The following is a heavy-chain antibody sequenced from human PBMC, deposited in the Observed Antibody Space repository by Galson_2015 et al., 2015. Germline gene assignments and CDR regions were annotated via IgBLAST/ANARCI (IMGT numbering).Heavy chain of an antibody. J-gene: IGHJ4*02. V-gene: IGHV1-2*06. CDR1: GYTFTGYY. CDR3: ARVWLSSSWSVNYFDY. CDR2: INPNSGGT. Sequence: SVKVSCKASGYTFTGYYMHWVRQAPGQGLEWMGRINPNSGGTNYAQKFQGRVTMTRDTSISTAYMELSRLRSDDTAVYYCARVWLSSSWSVNYFDYWGQGTLVTVSS. D-gene: IGHD6-13*01.